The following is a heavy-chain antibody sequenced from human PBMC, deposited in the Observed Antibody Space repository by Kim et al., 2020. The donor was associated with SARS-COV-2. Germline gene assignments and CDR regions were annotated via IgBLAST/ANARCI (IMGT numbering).Heavy chain of an antibody. V-gene: IGHV5-51*01. Sequence: GESLKISCKGSGYSFTSYWIGWVRQMPGKGLEWMGIIYPGDSDTRYSPSFQGQVTISADKSISTAYLQWSSLKASDTAMYYCARLPPLYSNHFDAFDIWGQGTMVTVSS. CDR2: IYPGDSDT. J-gene: IGHJ3*02. CDR1: GYSFTSYW. CDR3: ARLPPLYSNHFDAFDI. D-gene: IGHD5-18*01.